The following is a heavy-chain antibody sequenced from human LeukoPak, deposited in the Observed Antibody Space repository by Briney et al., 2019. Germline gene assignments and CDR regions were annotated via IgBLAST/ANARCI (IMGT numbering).Heavy chain of an antibody. J-gene: IGHJ2*01. V-gene: IGHV4-30-4*01. CDR1: GGSISSGDYY. CDR2: IYYSGST. Sequence: SSETLSLTCTVSGGSISSGDYYWSWIRQPPGKGLEWIGYIYYSGSTHYNPSLKSRVTISVDTSKNQFSLKVSSVTAADTAVYYCARRHEGYFDLWGRGNLVTVSS. CDR3: ARRHEGYFDL.